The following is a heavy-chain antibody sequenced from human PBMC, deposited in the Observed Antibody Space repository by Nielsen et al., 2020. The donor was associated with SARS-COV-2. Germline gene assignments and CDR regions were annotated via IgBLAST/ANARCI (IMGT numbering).Heavy chain of an antibody. CDR3: ARGGYCSGTSCYHDY. V-gene: IGHV3-21*01. CDR1: GFTFSSYS. CDR2: ISSSSSYI. J-gene: IGHJ4*02. D-gene: IGHD2-2*01. Sequence: GGSLRLSCAASGFTFSSYSMNWVRQAPGKGLEWVSSISSSSSYIYYADSVKGRFTISRDNAKNSLYLQMNSLRAEDTAVYYCARGGYCSGTSCYHDYWGQGTLVTVSS.